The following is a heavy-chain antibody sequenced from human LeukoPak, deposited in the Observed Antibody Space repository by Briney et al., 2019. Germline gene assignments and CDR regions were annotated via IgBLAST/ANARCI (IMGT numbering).Heavy chain of an antibody. CDR3: ARGYSSGWYSGWYFDL. CDR1: GYTFTSYG. D-gene: IGHD6-19*01. V-gene: IGHV1-18*01. CDR2: ISAYNGNT. Sequence: ASVKVSCKASGYTFTSYGISWVRQAPGQGLEWVGWISAYNGNTNYAQKLQGRVTMTTDTSTSTAYMELRSLRSDDTAVYYCARGYSSGWYSGWYFDLWGRGTLVTVSS. J-gene: IGHJ2*01.